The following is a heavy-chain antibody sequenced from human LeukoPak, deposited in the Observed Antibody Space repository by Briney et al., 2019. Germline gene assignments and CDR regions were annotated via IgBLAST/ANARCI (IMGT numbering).Heavy chain of an antibody. CDR1: GGSFSGYY. V-gene: IGHV4-59*01. Sequence: PSETLSLTCAVYGGSFSGYYWSWIRQPPGKGLEWIGYIYYSGSTNYNPSLKSRVTISVDTSKNQFSLKLSSVTAADTAVYYCARALPLAGYLHLFAFDIWGQGTMVTVSS. CDR2: IYYSGST. J-gene: IGHJ3*02. D-gene: IGHD3-22*01. CDR3: ARALPLAGYLHLFAFDI.